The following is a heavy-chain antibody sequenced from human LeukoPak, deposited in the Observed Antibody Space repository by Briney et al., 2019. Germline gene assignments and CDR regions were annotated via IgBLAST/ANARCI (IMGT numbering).Heavy chain of an antibody. CDR1: GGFISGYY. Sequence: SETLSLTCTVSGGFISGYYWSWIRQPPGKGLDWIGYIHYSGTTNYNPSLKSRVTISVDTSKNQFSLRLSSVTAADTAVYYCARVTTFDYHYGMDVWGQGTTVIVSS. J-gene: IGHJ6*02. CDR2: IHYSGTT. D-gene: IGHD4-4*01. V-gene: IGHV4-59*01. CDR3: ARVTTFDYHYGMDV.